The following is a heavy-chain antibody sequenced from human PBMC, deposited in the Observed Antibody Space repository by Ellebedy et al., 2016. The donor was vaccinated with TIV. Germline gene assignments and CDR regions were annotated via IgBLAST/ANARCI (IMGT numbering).Heavy chain of an antibody. Sequence: PSETLSLTCGIYGGSLRGHYWSWIRQPPGKGLEWVANIKQDGSEKYYVDSVKGRFTISRDNAKNSLYLQMNSLRAEDTAVYYCARDGYWGYSGYDLKYGMDVWGQGTTVTVSS. D-gene: IGHD5-12*01. V-gene: IGHV3-7*01. J-gene: IGHJ6*02. CDR1: GGSLRGHY. CDR3: ARDGYWGYSGYDLKYGMDV. CDR2: IKQDGSEK.